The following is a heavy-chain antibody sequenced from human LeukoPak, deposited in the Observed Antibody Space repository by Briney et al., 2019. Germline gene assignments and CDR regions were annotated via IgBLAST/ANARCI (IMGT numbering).Heavy chain of an antibody. CDR3: AAYYSSTSCSPGGFDY. CDR1: GYSISSGYY. D-gene: IGHD2-2*01. Sequence: SETLSLTCTVSGYSISSGYYWGWIRQPPGKGLEWIGSIYHSGSTYYNPSLKSRVTISVDTSKNQFSLKLSSVTAADTAVYYCAAYYSSTSCSPGGFDYWGQGTLVTVSS. J-gene: IGHJ4*02. V-gene: IGHV4-38-2*02. CDR2: IYHSGST.